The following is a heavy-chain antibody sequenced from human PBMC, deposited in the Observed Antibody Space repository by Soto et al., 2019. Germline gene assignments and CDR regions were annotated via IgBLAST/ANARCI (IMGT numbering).Heavy chain of an antibody. V-gene: IGHV4-4*02. D-gene: IGHD3-22*01. J-gene: IGHJ4*02. CDR2: IYHSGST. CDR3: ERAGGYDSSGYSFDY. CDR1: GGSISSSNW. Sequence: PSETLSLTCAVSGGSISSSNWWSWVRQPPGKGLEWIGEIYHSGSTNYNPSLKSRVTISVDKSKNQFSLKLSSVTAADTAVYYCERAGGYDSSGYSFDYWGQGTLVTVSS.